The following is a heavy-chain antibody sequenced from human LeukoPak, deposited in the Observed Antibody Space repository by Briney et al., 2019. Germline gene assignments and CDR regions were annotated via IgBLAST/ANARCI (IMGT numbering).Heavy chain of an antibody. J-gene: IGHJ1*01. CDR1: GGSFSGYY. CDR2: INHSGST. V-gene: IGHV4-34*01. CDR3: ARGPIAAAEDAAF. D-gene: IGHD6-13*01. Sequence: SETLSLTCAVYGGSFSGYYWSWIRQPSGKGLEWIGEINHSGSTNYNPSLKSRVTISVDTSKNQFSLKLSSVTAADTAVYYCARGPIAAAEDAAFWGQGTLVTVSS.